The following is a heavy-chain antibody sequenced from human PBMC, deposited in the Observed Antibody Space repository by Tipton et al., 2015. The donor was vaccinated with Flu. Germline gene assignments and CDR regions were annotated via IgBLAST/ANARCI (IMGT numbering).Heavy chain of an antibody. CDR1: GFTFSTYW. Sequence: SLRLSCAASGFTFSTYWMGWVRQAPGKGLEWVANINQGGSEKYYVDSVKGRFTISRDNAENSLHLQMNSLRAEDTAVYYCTTDAPDWGGKAFDIWGQGTMVTVSS. CDR2: INQGGSEK. J-gene: IGHJ3*02. D-gene: IGHD7-27*01. V-gene: IGHV3-7*01. CDR3: TTDAPDWGGKAFDI.